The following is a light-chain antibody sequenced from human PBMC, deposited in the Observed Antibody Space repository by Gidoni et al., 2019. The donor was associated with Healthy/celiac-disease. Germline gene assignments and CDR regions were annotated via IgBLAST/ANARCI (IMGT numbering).Light chain of an antibody. V-gene: IGLV1-44*01. CDR3: AAWDDSLNGLWV. CDR2: SNN. Sequence: GTPGQRVTISCSGSSSNIGSNTVNWYQQLPGTAPKLLIYSNNQRPSGVPDRFSGSKSGTSASLAISGLQSEDEADYYCAAWDDSLNGLWVFGGGTKLTVL. J-gene: IGLJ3*02. CDR1: SSNIGSNT.